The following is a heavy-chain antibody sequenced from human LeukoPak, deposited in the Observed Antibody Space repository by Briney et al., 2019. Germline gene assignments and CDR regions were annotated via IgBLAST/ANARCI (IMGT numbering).Heavy chain of an antibody. D-gene: IGHD5-24*01. J-gene: IGHJ4*02. CDR3: AKVEMATIRAFPYFDY. V-gene: IGHV4-34*01. CDR2: INHSGST. Sequence: SETLSLTCAVYGGSFSGYYWSWIRQPPGKGLEWIGEINHSGSTNYNPSLKSRVTISVDTSKNQFSLKLSSVTAADTAVYYCAKVEMATIRAFPYFDYWGQGTLVTVSS. CDR1: GGSFSGYY.